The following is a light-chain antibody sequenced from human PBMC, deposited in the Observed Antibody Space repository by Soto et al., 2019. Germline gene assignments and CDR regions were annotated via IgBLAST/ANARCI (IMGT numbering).Light chain of an antibody. J-gene: IGKJ4*02. CDR1: QLITTY. Sequence: DIVLTQSPATLSLSPGERDTLSCKASQLITTYVAWYQHRPVQGPRLLIYEASQRATGIPARFSGSGSGTDFTLTISSLEPEDFGIYYCRERHTWPTTFGGWAKVEI. CDR3: RERHTWPTT. CDR2: EAS. V-gene: IGKV3-11*01.